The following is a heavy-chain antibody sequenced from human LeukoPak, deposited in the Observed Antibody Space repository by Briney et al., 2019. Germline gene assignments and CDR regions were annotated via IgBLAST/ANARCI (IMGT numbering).Heavy chain of an antibody. Sequence: PGGSLRLSCEASGFNFDDYGMSWVRQAPGKGLEWVSGINWSAGSTGYTDSVKGRFTISRDNANNSLFLQMNSLRDEDTALYFCARTPDIDFWSDGSYYYYMDVWGKGTMVPVS. CDR1: GFNFDDYG. J-gene: IGHJ6*03. D-gene: IGHD3-3*01. V-gene: IGHV3-20*04. CDR2: INWSAGST. CDR3: ARTPDIDFWSDGSYYYYMDV.